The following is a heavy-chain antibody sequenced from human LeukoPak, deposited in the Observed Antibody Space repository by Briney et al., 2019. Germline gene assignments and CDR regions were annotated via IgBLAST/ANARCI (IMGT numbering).Heavy chain of an antibody. Sequence: SETLSLTCTVSVGSISSSGYYWGWIRQPPGKGLEWIGGIYHSGSTYYNPSLKSRVTISIDTSKNQFSLKLTSVTAADTAMYYCARQLLWSYFFDYWGQGTLLTVSS. D-gene: IGHD4-23*01. J-gene: IGHJ4*02. CDR2: IYHSGST. CDR1: VGSISSSGYY. CDR3: ARQLLWSYFFDY. V-gene: IGHV4-39*01.